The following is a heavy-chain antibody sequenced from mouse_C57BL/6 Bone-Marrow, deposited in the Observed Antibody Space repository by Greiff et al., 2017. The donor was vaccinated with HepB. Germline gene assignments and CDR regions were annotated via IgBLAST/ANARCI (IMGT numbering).Heavy chain of an antibody. CDR2: IDPSDSYT. CDR1: GYTFTSYW. Sequence: QVQLQQPGAELVMPGASVKLSCKASGYTFTSYWMHWVKQRPGQGLEWIGEIDPSDSYTNYNQKFKGMSTLTVDKSSSTAYMKLSSLTSEDSAVYYCAREGIYYSNYDFDYWGQGTTLTVSS. CDR3: AREGIYYSNYDFDY. D-gene: IGHD2-5*01. V-gene: IGHV1-69*01. J-gene: IGHJ2*01.